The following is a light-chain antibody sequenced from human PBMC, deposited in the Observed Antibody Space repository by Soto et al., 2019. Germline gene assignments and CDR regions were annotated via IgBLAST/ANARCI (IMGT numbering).Light chain of an antibody. Sequence: QLVLTQSPSASASLGASVKLTCTLSNGHSSYAIAWHQQQPEKGPRYLMKLNSDGSHSKGDGIPDRFSGSNSGAERYLTISSLQSDDEADYYCQIWGTGSQRVFGGGTQLTVL. CDR3: QIWGTGSQRV. J-gene: IGLJ2*01. CDR1: NGHSSYA. V-gene: IGLV4-69*01. CDR2: LNSDGSH.